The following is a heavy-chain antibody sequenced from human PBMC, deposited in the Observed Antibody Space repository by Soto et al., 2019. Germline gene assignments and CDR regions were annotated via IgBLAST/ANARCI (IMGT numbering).Heavy chain of an antibody. Sequence: ASVKVSCKASGYTFTSYGISWVRQAPGQGLEWMAWISVYNGNTHYEQKFQGRVTMTTDTSTSTAYMELRSLRSEDSAVFFCAADVLTYDNSGYYFDGFDTWGQGTMVTVSS. CDR2: ISVYNGNT. V-gene: IGHV1-18*01. J-gene: IGHJ3*02. CDR1: GYTFTSYG. CDR3: AADVLTYDNSGYYFDGFDT. D-gene: IGHD3-22*01.